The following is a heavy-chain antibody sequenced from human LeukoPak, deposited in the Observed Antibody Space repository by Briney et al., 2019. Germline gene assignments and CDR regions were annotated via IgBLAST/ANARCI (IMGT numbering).Heavy chain of an antibody. CDR1: GDSVSSNSAA. V-gene: IGHV6-1*01. CDR2: TYYRSKWYN. D-gene: IGHD6-13*01. Sequence: SQTLSLTCDISGDSVSSNSAAWNWIRQSPSRGLEWLGRTYYRSKWYNDFAVSVKSRININPDTSKNQFSLHLNSVTPEDTAVYYCARDCVWYAGTEGHWFDPWGQGTLVTVSS. CDR3: ARDCVWYAGTEGHWFDP. J-gene: IGHJ5*02.